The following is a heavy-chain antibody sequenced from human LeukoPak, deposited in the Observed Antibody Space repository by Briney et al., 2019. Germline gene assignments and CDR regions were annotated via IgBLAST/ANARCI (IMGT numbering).Heavy chain of an antibody. Sequence: ASVKVSCKASGYTFTSYDINWVRQATGQGLEWMGWMNPNSGNTGYAQKFQGRVTMTRNTSISTAYMELSSLRSDDTAVYYCARDGPRDGYTCFDYWGQGTLVTVSS. CDR1: GYTFTSYD. J-gene: IGHJ4*02. CDR3: ARDGPRDGYTCFDY. D-gene: IGHD5-24*01. V-gene: IGHV1-8*01. CDR2: MNPNSGNT.